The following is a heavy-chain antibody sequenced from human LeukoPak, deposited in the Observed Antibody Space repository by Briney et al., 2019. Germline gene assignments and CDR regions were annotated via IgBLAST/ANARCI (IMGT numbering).Heavy chain of an antibody. CDR2: INHSGST. D-gene: IGHD1-26*01. CDR3: ARRLWVVGATTRWFDP. V-gene: IGHV4-34*01. J-gene: IGHJ5*02. CDR1: GASISSYY. Sequence: SETLSLTCTVSGASISSYYWSWIRQPPGKGLEWIGEINHSGSTNYNPSLKSRVTISVDTSKNQFSLKLSSVTAADTAVYYCARRLWVVGATTRWFDPWGQGTLVTVSS.